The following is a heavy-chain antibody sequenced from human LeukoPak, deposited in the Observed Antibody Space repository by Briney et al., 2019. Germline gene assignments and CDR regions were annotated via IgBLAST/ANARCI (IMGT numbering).Heavy chain of an antibody. J-gene: IGHJ3*02. D-gene: IGHD6-25*01. CDR1: GGSISSYY. CDR3: ARRLPREGAFAI. Sequence: SETLSLTCTVSGGSISSYYGNWIRQPPGKGLEWIGYIYTSGSTNYNPSLKSRVTISVDTSKNQFSLKLSSVTAPDTAVYYCARRLPREGAFAIWGQGTMVTVSS. CDR2: IYTSGST. V-gene: IGHV4-4*09.